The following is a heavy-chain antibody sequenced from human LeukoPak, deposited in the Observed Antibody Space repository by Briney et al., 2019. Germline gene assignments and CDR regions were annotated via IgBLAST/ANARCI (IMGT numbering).Heavy chain of an antibody. D-gene: IGHD1-26*01. V-gene: IGHV4-38-2*02. CDR1: GYSISSGYY. J-gene: IGHJ4*02. CDR2: IYHSGKN. Sequence: PSETLSLTCTVSGYSISSGYYWGWIRQPPGKGLEWIGSIYHSGKNYYNPSLKSRVTMSVDTSKNQFSLKLTSVTAADTAMYYCTRGFRSSFSDQWGQGTLVTVSS. CDR3: TRGFRSSFSDQ.